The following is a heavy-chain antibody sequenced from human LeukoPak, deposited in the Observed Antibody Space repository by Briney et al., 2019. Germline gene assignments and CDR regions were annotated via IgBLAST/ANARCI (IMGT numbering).Heavy chain of an antibody. V-gene: IGHV3-74*01. J-gene: IGHJ4*02. CDR2: IDSVGNRI. Sequence: PGGSLRLSCAGSGFTFSNYWIHWVRQVPGKGLLWVSRIDSVGNRIVYADSVKGRFTISRDNAKNTVYLQMNSLRAEDTAVYYCARDLVIYDSSGYYYFDYWGQGTLVTVSS. CDR3: ARDLVIYDSSGYYYFDY. CDR1: GFTFSNYW. D-gene: IGHD3-22*01.